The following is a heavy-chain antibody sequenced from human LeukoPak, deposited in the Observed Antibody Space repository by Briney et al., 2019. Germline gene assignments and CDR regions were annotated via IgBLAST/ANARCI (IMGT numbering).Heavy chain of an antibody. CDR3: ARDIFYSGSYYFDY. D-gene: IGHD1-26*01. CDR2: IRYDGASE. CDR1: GVSFSDCG. Sequence: PGRSLRLSCEASGVSFSDCGMHWVRQAPGKGVEWVAGIRYDGASENYADSVRGRFTISRDNSKNTLYLQMNSLRVEDTAVYYCARDIFYSGSYYFDYWGQGTLVTVSS. V-gene: IGHV3-33*01. J-gene: IGHJ4*02.